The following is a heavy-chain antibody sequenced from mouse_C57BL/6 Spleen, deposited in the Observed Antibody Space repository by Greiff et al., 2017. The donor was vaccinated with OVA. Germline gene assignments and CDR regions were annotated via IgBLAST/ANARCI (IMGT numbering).Heavy chain of an antibody. CDR1: GYSFTDYN. CDR2: INPNYGTT. V-gene: IGHV1-39*01. CDR3: GGYDYDGPWFAY. J-gene: IGHJ3*01. D-gene: IGHD2-4*01. Sequence: EVQLVESGPELVKPGASVKISCKASGYSFTDYNMNWVKQSNGKSLEWLGVINPNYGTTSYNQKFKGKATLTVDQSSSTAYMQLNSLTSEDSAVYYCGGYDYDGPWFAYWGQGTLVTVSA.